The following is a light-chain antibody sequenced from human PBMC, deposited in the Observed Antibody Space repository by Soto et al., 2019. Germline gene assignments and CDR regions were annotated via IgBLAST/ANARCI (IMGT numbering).Light chain of an antibody. CDR2: GAS. CDR1: QSVSSSY. J-gene: IGKJ2*01. CDR3: LQYGSSPYT. Sequence: EIVLTQSPGTLSLSPGERATLSCRASQSVSSSYLAWYQQKPGQAPRPLIYGASSRATGIPDRFSGSASGTDFTLTISRLEPEAFPVYYCLQYGSSPYTFGQGTKLEIK. V-gene: IGKV3-20*01.